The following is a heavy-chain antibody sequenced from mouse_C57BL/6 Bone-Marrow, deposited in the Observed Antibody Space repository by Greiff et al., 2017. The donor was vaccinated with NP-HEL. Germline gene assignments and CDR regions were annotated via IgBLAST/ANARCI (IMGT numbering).Heavy chain of an antibody. CDR3: ASDGYSAWFAY. D-gene: IGHD2-3*01. J-gene: IGHJ3*01. CDR1: GYTFTSYW. V-gene: IGHV1-61*01. CDR2: IYPSDSET. Sequence: QVQLQQPGAELVRPGSSVKLSCKASGYTFTSYWMDWVKQRPGQGLEWIGNIYPSDSETHYNQKFKDKATLTVDKSSSTAYMQLSSLTSEDSAVYYCASDGYSAWFAYWGQGTLVTVSA.